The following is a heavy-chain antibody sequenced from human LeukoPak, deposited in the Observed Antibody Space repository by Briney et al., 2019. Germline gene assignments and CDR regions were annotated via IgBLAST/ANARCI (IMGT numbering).Heavy chain of an antibody. Sequence: SETLSLTCTVSGDSISLYYWSWIRQHPGKGLDWIGYIYYSGSTYYNPSLKSRVTISVDTSKNQFSLNLSSVTAADTAVYYCARDRGAAAGIFDYWGQGTLVTVSS. J-gene: IGHJ4*02. CDR1: GDSISLYY. D-gene: IGHD6-13*01. V-gene: IGHV4-31*03. CDR3: ARDRGAAAGIFDY. CDR2: IYYSGST.